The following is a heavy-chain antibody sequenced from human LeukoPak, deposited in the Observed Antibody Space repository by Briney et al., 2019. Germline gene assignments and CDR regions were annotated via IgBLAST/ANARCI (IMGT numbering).Heavy chain of an antibody. CDR1: GFSFSTSP. D-gene: IGHD6-13*01. CDR2: IWNDGSYK. Sequence: GGSLRLSCAASGFSFSTSPMSWVRQAPGKGLDWVAVIWNDGSYKYYADSVRGRFTISRDNSMNTVYLQMNSLRAEDTAVYYCAKVRQFTAATGTGLDQWGQGTLVTVSS. CDR3: AKVRQFTAATGTGLDQ. J-gene: IGHJ4*02. V-gene: IGHV3-33*06.